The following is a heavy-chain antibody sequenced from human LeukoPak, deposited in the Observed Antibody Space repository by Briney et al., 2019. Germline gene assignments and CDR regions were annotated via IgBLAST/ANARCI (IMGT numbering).Heavy chain of an antibody. CDR1: GFTFSSCA. CDR3: ARAYAGSYYAEYFPH. Sequence: PGGSLRLSCEASGFTFSSCAMTWVRQAPGKGLEWVSTISGSGVRTNYADSVKGRFTVSRDDSQNTLFLQMNSLRAEDTALYYCARAYAGSYYAEYFPHWGQGTLVTVSS. CDR2: ISGSGVRT. J-gene: IGHJ1*01. D-gene: IGHD1-26*01. V-gene: IGHV3-23*01.